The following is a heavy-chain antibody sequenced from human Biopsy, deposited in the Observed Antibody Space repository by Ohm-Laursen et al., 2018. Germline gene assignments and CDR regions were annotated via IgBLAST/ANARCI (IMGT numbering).Heavy chain of an antibody. V-gene: IGHV1-69*06. CDR1: GGTFSNYG. CDR2: NIPILGTG. J-gene: IGHJ1*01. Sequence: SVKVSCKPPGGTFSNYGVNWVRQAPGQGLEWLGGNIPILGTGNYAQKFQDRVTVAADTSTSTATMELRSLRSDDTAVYYCATKLAGYFHHWGQGTLVIVSS. CDR3: ATKLAGYFHH.